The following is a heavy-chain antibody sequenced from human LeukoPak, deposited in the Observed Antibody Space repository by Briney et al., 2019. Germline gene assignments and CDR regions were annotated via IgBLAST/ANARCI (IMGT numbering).Heavy chain of an antibody. CDR2: IYYSGST. CDR3: ATYSSSWYGGGNWFDP. J-gene: IGHJ5*02. Sequence: SETLSLTCTVSGGSISGSSYYWGWIRQPPGKGLEWIGSIYYSGSTYYNPSLKSRVTISVDTSKSHFSLKLSSVTAADTAVYYCATYSSSWYGGGNWFDPWGQGTLVTVSS. V-gene: IGHV4-39*02. CDR1: GGSISGSSYY. D-gene: IGHD6-13*01.